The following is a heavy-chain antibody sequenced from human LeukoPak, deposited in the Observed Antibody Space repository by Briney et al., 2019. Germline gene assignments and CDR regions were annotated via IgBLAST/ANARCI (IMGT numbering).Heavy chain of an antibody. V-gene: IGHV3-53*01. D-gene: IGHD1-26*01. CDR2: IYSGGST. CDR3: ARTRIVGATFGFDY. CDR1: GFTVSSTY. J-gene: IGHJ4*02. Sequence: GGSLRLSRAASGFTVSSTYMSWVRQAPGKGLEWVSVIYSGGSTYYADSVKGRFTISRDNSKNTLYLQMNSLRAEDTAVYYCARTRIVGATFGFDYWGQGTLVTVAS.